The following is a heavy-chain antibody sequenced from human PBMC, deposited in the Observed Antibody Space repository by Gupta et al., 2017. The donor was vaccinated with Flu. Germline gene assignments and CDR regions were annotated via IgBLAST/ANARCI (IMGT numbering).Heavy chain of an antibody. CDR2: IWYDGSNK. CDR3: AREDIVVVPAAIFYYGMDV. V-gene: IGHV3-33*01. J-gene: IGHJ6*02. Sequence: QVQLVESGGGVVQPGRSLRLSCAASGYTFSSYGMHWVRQAPGKGLEWVAVIWYDGSNKYYADSVKGRFTISRDNSKNTLYLQMNSLRAEDTAVYYCAREDIVVVPAAIFYYGMDVGGQGTTVTVSS. CDR1: GYTFSSYG. D-gene: IGHD2-2*01.